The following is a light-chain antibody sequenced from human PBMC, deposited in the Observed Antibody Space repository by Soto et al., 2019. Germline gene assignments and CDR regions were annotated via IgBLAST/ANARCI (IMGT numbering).Light chain of an antibody. V-gene: IGKV3-20*01. Sequence: RSWLPGERATLSCWASETVATNLAWYQQKPGQAPRLLISGASTRATGIPDRFSGSGSGTDFTLTISRLEPEDFAVYYCQQYGNSRGTFGQGTKVEI. CDR2: GAS. J-gene: IGKJ1*01. CDR1: ETVATN. CDR3: QQYGNSRGT.